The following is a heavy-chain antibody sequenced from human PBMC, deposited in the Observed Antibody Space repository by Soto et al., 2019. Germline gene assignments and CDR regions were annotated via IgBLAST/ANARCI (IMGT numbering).Heavy chain of an antibody. CDR1: GGTFSSYT. CDR2: IIPILGIA. CDR3: AREVAGAEPSYYFDY. D-gene: IGHD6-19*01. J-gene: IGHJ4*02. V-gene: IGHV1-69*04. Sequence: ASVKVSCKASGGTFSSYTISWVRQAPGQGLEWMGRIIPILGIANYAQKFQGRVTITADKSTSTAYMELSSLRSEDTAVYYCAREVAGAEPSYYFDYWGQGTLVTVSS.